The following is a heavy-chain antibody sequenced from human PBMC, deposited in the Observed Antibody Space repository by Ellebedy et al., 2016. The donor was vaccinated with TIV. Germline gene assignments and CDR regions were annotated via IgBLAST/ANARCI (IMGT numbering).Heavy chain of an antibody. D-gene: IGHD5-12*01. Sequence: GGSLRLSCAASGFTFSGYWMTWVRQAPGKGLEWVANMKQDGSEEYYVDSVKGRFIISRDNAKNSLYLQMNSPRVEDTAVYYCARDLGHSGYDLFDSWGQGTLITVSA. CDR3: ARDLGHSGYDLFDS. J-gene: IGHJ4*02. CDR1: GFTFSGYW. V-gene: IGHV3-7*03. CDR2: MKQDGSEE.